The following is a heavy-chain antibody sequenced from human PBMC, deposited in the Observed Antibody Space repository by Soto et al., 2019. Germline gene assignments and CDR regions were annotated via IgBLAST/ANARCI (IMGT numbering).Heavy chain of an antibody. J-gene: IGHJ5*02. CDR2: VYESGYT. V-gene: IGHV4-31*03. CDR3: VRALRHTAMVYPWFDP. Sequence: SETLSLTCTVSGASVSTGAYYWGWVRQRPGRGLEWIGYVYESGYTYHNMSLKSRLTISLDRSNNQFSLGLTSVTAADTAVYYCVRALRHTAMVYPWFDPWAREPWSPFL. D-gene: IGHD5-18*01. CDR1: GASVSTGAYY.